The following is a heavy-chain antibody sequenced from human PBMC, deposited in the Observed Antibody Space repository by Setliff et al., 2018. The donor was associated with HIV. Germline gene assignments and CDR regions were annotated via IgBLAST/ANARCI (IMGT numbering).Heavy chain of an antibody. CDR1: GYSFTSYG. D-gene: IGHD3-9*01. Sequence: ASVKVSCKASGYSFTSYGISWVRQAPGQGLEWMGWIGVYDGHTNYAEKVQGRVTMTTDTSTSTAYMELRSLRSDDTAVYYCARDVVMGSNDLLTGWLSSDFWGQGTRVTVSS. J-gene: IGHJ4*02. V-gene: IGHV1-18*01. CDR3: ARDVVMGSNDLLTGWLSSDF. CDR2: IGVYDGHT.